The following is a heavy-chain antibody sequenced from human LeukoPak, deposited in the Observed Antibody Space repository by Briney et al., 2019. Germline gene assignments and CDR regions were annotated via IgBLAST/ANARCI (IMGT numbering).Heavy chain of an antibody. V-gene: IGHV3-30-3*01. J-gene: IGHJ6*02. Sequence: PGGSLRLSCAASGFTFSSYAMHWVRQAPGKGLEWVAVISYDGSNKYYADSVKGRFTISRDNSKNTLYLQMNSLRAEDTAVYYCAREGVDYDILTGYYTADGMDVWGQGTTVTVSS. D-gene: IGHD3-9*01. CDR1: GFTFSSYA. CDR3: AREGVDYDILTGYYTADGMDV. CDR2: ISYDGSNK.